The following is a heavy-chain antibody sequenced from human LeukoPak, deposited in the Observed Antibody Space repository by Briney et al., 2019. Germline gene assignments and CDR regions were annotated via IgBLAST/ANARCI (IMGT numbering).Heavy chain of an antibody. CDR2: IYHSGST. J-gene: IGHJ3*02. V-gene: IGHV4-30-2*02. CDR3: ARRTTITANGAFDI. D-gene: IGHD5-18*01. Sequence: PSETLSLTCAVSGGSISSGGYSWSWIRQPPGKGLEWIGYIYHSGSTYYNPSLKSRVTISLDTSKNHFSLKLSSVTAADTGVYYCARRTTITANGAFDIWGQGAMVTVSS. CDR1: GGSISSGGYS.